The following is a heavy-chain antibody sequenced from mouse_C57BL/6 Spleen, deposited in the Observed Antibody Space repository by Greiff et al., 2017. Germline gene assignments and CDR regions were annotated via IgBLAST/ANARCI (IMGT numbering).Heavy chain of an antibody. J-gene: IGHJ4*01. CDR1: GYTFTSYW. V-gene: IGHV1-72*01. CDR3: ARANFAYYCGSSPCYALDY. D-gene: IGHD1-1*01. Sequence: QVQLQQPGAELVKPGASVKLSCKASGYTFTSYWMHWVKQRPGRGLEWIGRIDPNSGGTKYNEKFKSKATLTVDKPSSTAYMQLSSLTSEDSAVYYGARANFAYYCGSSPCYALDYGGQGTSVTVSS. CDR2: IDPNSGGT.